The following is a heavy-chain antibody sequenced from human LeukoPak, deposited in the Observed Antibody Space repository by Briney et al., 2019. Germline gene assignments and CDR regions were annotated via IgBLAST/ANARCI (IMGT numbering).Heavy chain of an antibody. D-gene: IGHD3-16*01. J-gene: IGHJ4*02. CDR1: GYSLGKNYY. CDR3: ARYDSRGSASTRFDY. V-gene: IGHV4-38-2*01. CDR2: SCGTVST. Sequence: ETLSLTCAVSGYSLGKNYYWGWIRQPPGKGLEWIGRSCGTVSTSYNPSPMNRVTMSVDTSKNHFSLKLTSVTAADTAVYYCARYDSRGSASTRFDYWGQGILVTISS.